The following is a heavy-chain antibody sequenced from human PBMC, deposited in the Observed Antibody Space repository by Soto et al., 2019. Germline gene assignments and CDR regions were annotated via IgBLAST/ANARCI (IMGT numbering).Heavy chain of an antibody. D-gene: IGHD3-10*01. CDR2: ISVYNGKI. CDR3: ARTYGSGDYFLPFEY. CDR1: GDMFNTYG. V-gene: IGHV1-18*01. J-gene: IGHJ4*02. Sequence: QVQLLQSGAEVKKPGASVKVTCKASGDMFNTYGITWVRQAPGPGLEWMGWISVYNGKIDYAQKIEGRVTMTTDTSTSTANMELKSLTSDDTAVYYCARTYGSGDYFLPFEYWGQGTPVSVSS.